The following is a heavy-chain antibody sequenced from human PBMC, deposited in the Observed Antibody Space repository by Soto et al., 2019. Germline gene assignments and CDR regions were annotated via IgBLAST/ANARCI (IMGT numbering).Heavy chain of an antibody. CDR3: AFFHVIGVAGNPLAF. CDR1: GYFLSRGSY. Sequence: PETLRLTCTVSGYFLSRGSYWAWIRQPPGKGPEWIASIYHGGTTFYNPSLKSRITISVDTSNNQFSLKLTSVTAADTAVYYCAFFHVIGVAGNPLAFCGHGTLVIGSS. V-gene: IGHV4-38-2*02. CDR2: IYHGGTT. D-gene: IGHD3-16*02. J-gene: IGHJ5*01.